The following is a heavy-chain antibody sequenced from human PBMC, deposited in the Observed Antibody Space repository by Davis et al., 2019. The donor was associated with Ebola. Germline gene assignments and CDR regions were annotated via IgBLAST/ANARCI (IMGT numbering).Heavy chain of an antibody. J-gene: IGHJ3*02. CDR2: IHHSGSA. CDR3: ARDTRPCGGDCYDDTFDM. V-gene: IGHV4-59*12. CDR1: GVSITTYF. D-gene: IGHD2-21*01. Sequence: PSETLSLTCTVSGVSITTYFWSWIRQPPGKGLEWVGYIHHSGSANSNPSLKSRVTLSIDTSKSQVSLKLTSVTAADTAVYYCARDTRPCGGDCYDDTFDMWGQGTMVIVSS.